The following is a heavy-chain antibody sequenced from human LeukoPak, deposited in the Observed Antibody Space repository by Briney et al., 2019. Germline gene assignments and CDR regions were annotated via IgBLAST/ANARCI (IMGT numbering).Heavy chain of an antibody. D-gene: IGHD2-2*01. J-gene: IGHJ4*02. CDR3: ARDYLNALYCSTTSCFYDY. Sequence: PGGSLRLSCAASGFTFDDHGMSWVRQAPGKGLEWVANIKHDGSEKYYVDSVKGRFTISRDNAKNSLYLQMNSLRADDTAVYYCARDYLNALYCSTTSCFYDYWGQGTLVTVSS. V-gene: IGHV3-7*01. CDR1: GFTFDDHG. CDR2: IKHDGSEK.